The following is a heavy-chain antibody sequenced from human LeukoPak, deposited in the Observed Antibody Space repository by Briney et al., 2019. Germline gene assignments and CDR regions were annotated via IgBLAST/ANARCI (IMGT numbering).Heavy chain of an antibody. J-gene: IGHJ4*02. V-gene: IGHV3-7*05. CDR3: ARDIVPPGLFWDY. D-gene: IGHD2-2*01. CDR2: IRQDGSEK. CDR1: GFTFSSHW. Sequence: PGGSLRLSCAASGFTFSSHWMSWVRQAPGKGLEWVANIRQDGSEKYYVDSVKGRFTISRDNAKNSSYLQMNSLRAEDTAVYYCARDIVPPGLFWDYWGQGALVTVSS.